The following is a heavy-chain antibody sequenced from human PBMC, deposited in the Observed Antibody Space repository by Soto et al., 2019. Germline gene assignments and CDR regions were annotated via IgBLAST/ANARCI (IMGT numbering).Heavy chain of an antibody. D-gene: IGHD2-21*02. J-gene: IGHJ4*02. CDR1: GYTFTSYA. CDR3: ARISVAVTALDY. Sequence: ASVKVSCKASGYTFTSYAMHWVRQAPVQMLELMVWINAGNGNTKYSQKFQGRVTITVYTSAITSYMELSILRSEDTAVYYCARISVAVTALDYWGQGTLVTVSS. CDR2: INAGNGNT. V-gene: IGHV1-3*01.